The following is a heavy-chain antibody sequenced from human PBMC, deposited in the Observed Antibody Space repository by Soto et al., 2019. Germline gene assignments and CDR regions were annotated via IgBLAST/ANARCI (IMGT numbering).Heavy chain of an antibody. Sequence: ASVKVSCKASGYTFTSYDINWVRQATGQGLEWMGWMNPNSGNTGYAQKFQGRVTMTRNTSMSTAYMELSSLRSEDTAVYYCARGGRQLWPTYYYYGMDVWGQGTTVTVSS. CDR1: GYTFTSYD. V-gene: IGHV1-8*01. CDR2: MNPNSGNT. J-gene: IGHJ6*02. CDR3: ARGGRQLWPTYYYYGMDV. D-gene: IGHD5-18*01.